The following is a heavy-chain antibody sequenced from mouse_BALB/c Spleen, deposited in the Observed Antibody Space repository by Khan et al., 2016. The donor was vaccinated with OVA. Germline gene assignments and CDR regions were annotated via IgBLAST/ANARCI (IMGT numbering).Heavy chain of an antibody. V-gene: IGHV1S136*01. CDR1: GYTFTDYV. J-gene: IGHJ4*01. Sequence: VQLKESGPELVKPGASVTMSCKASGYTFTDYVMHWVKQKPGQGLEWIGYIYPYNDDTESTERFNGKATLTLDKSSSTAYMYLSSLTSADSSVYCCARSTTDYYTIVYRCQGTSATFSS. CDR2: IYPYNDDT. D-gene: IGHD1-1*01. CDR3: ARSTTDYYTIVY.